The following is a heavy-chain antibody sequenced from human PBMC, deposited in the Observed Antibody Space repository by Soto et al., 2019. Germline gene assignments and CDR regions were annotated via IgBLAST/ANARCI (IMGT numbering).Heavy chain of an antibody. CDR3: AKGVAAARKILTYSHY. Sequence: HPGGSLRLSCAASGFTFSSYAMSWVRQAPGKGLEWVSAISGSGGSTYYADSVKGRFTISRDNSKNTLYLQMNSLRAEDTAVYYCAKGVAAARKILTYSHYLGQGPLVTVSS. J-gene: IGHJ4*02. D-gene: IGHD6-13*01. V-gene: IGHV3-23*01. CDR2: ISGSGGST. CDR1: GFTFSSYA.